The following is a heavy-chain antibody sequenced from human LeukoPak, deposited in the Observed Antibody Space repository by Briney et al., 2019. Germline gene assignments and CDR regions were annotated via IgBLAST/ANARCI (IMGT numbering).Heavy chain of an antibody. CDR1: GGSISSGGYY. CDR3: ARKVGRITMVRGVPSSVVYFDY. CDR2: IYYSGST. D-gene: IGHD3-10*01. J-gene: IGHJ4*02. Sequence: PSQTLSLTCTVSGGSISSGGYYGSWIRQHPGKGLEWTGYIYYSGSTYYNPSLKSRVTISVDTSKNQFSLKLSSVTAADTAVYYCARKVGRITMVRGVPSSVVYFDYWAREPWSPSPQ. V-gene: IGHV4-31*03.